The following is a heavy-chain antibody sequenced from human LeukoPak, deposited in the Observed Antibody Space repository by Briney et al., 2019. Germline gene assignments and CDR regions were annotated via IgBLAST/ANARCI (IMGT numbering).Heavy chain of an antibody. CDR1: GGSISSSSYY. CDR3: AREGGYSYGYV. CDR2: IYYSGST. D-gene: IGHD5-18*01. V-gene: IGHV4-39*02. Sequence: SETLSPTCTVSGGSISSSSYYWGWIRQPPGKGLEWIGSIYYSGSTYYNPSLKSRVTISVDTSKNQFSLKLSSVTAADTAVYYCAREGGYSYGYVWGQGTLVTVSS. J-gene: IGHJ4*02.